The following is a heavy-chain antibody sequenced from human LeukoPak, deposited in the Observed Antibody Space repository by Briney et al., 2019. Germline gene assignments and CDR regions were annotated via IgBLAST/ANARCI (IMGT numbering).Heavy chain of an antibody. CDR2: IIPIFGTA. V-gene: IGHV1-69*13. CDR3: ARDDGPYYDYVWGSYRTTDH. J-gene: IGHJ4*02. CDR1: GGTFSSYA. Sequence: SVKVSCKASGGTFSSYAISWVRQAPGQGLEWMGGIIPIFGTANYAQKFQGRVTITADESTSTAYMELSSLRSEDTAVYYCARDDGPYYDYVWGSYRTTDHWGQGTLVTVSS. D-gene: IGHD3-16*02.